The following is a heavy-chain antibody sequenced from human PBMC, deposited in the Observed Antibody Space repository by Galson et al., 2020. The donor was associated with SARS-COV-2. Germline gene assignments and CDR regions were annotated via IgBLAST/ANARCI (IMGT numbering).Heavy chain of an antibody. CDR2: IYHSGST. J-gene: IGHJ6*02. CDR1: GGSISSSHW. CDR3: VREPVHYYDSYYYYYGMDV. Sequence: SETLSLTCAVSGGSISSSHWWSWVRQPPGKGLEWIGEIYHSGSTTYNPSLKSRVTISVDTSKNQFSLKLSSVTAADTAVYYCVREPVHYYDSYYYYYGMDVWGQGTTVTVSS. D-gene: IGHD3-22*01. V-gene: IGHV4-4*02.